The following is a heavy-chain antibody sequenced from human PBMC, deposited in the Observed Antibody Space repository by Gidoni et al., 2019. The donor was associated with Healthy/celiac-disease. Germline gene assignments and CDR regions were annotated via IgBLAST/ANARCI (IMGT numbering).Heavy chain of an antibody. CDR3: ARGDLGYDSSGYYPVDY. V-gene: IGHV3-74*01. CDR2: INSDGSST. J-gene: IGHJ4*02. CDR1: GFTFSSYW. Sequence: EVQLVESGGGLVQPGGSLRLSCAASGFTFSSYWMHWVRQAPGKGLVWVSRINSDGSSTSYADSVKGRFTISRDNAKNTLYLQMNSLRAEDTAVYYCARGDLGYDSSGYYPVDYWGQGTLVTVSS. D-gene: IGHD3-22*01.